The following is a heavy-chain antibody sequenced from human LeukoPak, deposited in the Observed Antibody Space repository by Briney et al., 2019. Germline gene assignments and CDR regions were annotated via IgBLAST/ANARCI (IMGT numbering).Heavy chain of an antibody. V-gene: IGHV1-2*02. CDR3: ARVRVGYCSSTSCYSAGFDF. J-gene: IGHJ3*01. Sequence: ASMKVSCKTSGYTFTAHYIHWIRQAPGQGLEWMGWMNPNSGDTNYAQKFQGRVTLTRDKTARTAYMELTRLKLDDTAVYHCARVRVGYCSSTSCYSAGFDFWGQGTMVTVSS. D-gene: IGHD2-2*01. CDR2: MNPNSGDT. CDR1: GYTFTAHY.